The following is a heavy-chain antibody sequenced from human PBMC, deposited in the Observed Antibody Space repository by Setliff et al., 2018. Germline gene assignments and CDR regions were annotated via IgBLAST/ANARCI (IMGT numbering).Heavy chain of an antibody. CDR1: GYTFTNYG. Sequence: GALVKVSCKTSGYTFTNYGITWVRQAPGQGLEWMGWINNYSFKTNYPQKFLGRVTVTTDTSTGTAYMELGSLTSDDTAIYYCARINFYVSSGHYYAPDYWGQGTLVTVSS. CDR2: INNYSFKT. J-gene: IGHJ4*02. CDR3: ARINFYVSSGHYYAPDY. V-gene: IGHV1-18*01. D-gene: IGHD3-22*01.